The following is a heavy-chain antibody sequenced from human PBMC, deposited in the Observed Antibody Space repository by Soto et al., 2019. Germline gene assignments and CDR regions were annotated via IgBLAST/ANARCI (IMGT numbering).Heavy chain of an antibody. Sequence: QVQLQESGPGLVKPSETLSLTCIVSGGSISSTGHYWGWIRQPPGKGLEWIGSTYYSGTTYYNPSLKSRVTISVDTSKNHFSLKLSSVTAADTAVYYCARDGIKDSNTWFARFDPWGQGTLVTVSS. D-gene: IGHD6-13*01. V-gene: IGHV4-39*02. J-gene: IGHJ5*02. CDR1: GGSISSTGHY. CDR3: ARDGIKDSNTWFARFDP. CDR2: TYYSGTT.